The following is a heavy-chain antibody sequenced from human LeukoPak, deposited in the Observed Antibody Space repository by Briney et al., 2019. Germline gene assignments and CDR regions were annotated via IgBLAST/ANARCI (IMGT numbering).Heavy chain of an antibody. D-gene: IGHD3-22*01. J-gene: IGHJ4*02. V-gene: IGHV3-7*01. CDR3: ARAPYFESSGPL. Sequence: GVLRLSCAASGFTFSNHWMSWVRQAPGKGLEWVANIRQDGAERYYVDSVKGRFTISRDNAKNSVYLVMNSLRVEDTAVYFCARAPYFESSGPLWGQGTLVTVSS. CDR1: GFTFSNHW. CDR2: IRQDGAER.